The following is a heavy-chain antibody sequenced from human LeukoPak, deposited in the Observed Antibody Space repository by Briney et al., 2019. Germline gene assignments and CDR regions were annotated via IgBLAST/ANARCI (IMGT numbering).Heavy chain of an antibody. Sequence: GGSLRLSCAASGFTFSSYAMTWVRQAPGKGLEWVADISGSGNSPSYADSVKGRFTISRDNSNNTLYLQMKTLSAEDTAVYYCAKDQRAVAGACFDNWGQGTLVTVSS. CDR1: GFTFSSYA. J-gene: IGHJ4*02. V-gene: IGHV3-23*01. CDR2: ISGSGNSP. D-gene: IGHD6-19*01. CDR3: AKDQRAVAGACFDN.